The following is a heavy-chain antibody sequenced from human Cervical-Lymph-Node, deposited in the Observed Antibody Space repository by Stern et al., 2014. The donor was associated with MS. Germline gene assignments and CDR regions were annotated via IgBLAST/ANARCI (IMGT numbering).Heavy chain of an antibody. V-gene: IGHV3-21*06. Sequence: EMQLVESGGGLVTPGGSLRLSCAASGFTFSTSVMNWVRQAPGKGPEWVASMTSSGTNIYYADSVRGRFTISRDNSKNSLDLQMNSLTADDTAVYYCARDVGYAGGWYAFDFWGQGTMVTVSS. CDR3: ARDVGYAGGWYAFDF. D-gene: IGHD6-19*01. CDR2: MTSSGTNI. J-gene: IGHJ3*01. CDR1: GFTFSTSV.